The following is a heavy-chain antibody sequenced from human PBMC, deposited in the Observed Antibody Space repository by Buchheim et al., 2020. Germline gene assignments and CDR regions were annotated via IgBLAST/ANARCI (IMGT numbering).Heavy chain of an antibody. Sequence: EVQLVQSGAEVKKAGESLRISCKGSGYSFTTYWIGWVRQMPGKGLEWMGIIYPHDSDTRYSPSFQGQVTISADKSINTACLQWSSLKASDTAIYYCARRTLILPSMGWFDPWGQGTL. J-gene: IGHJ5*02. D-gene: IGHD2/OR15-2a*01. CDR3: ARRTLILPSMGWFDP. CDR1: GYSFTTYW. CDR2: IYPHDSDT. V-gene: IGHV5-51*01.